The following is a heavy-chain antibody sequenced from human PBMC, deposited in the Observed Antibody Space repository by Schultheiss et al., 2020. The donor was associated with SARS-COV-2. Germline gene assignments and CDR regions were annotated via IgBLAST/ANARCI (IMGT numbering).Heavy chain of an antibody. J-gene: IGHJ3*02. CDR1: GGSISSGGYY. Sequence: LRLSCTVSGGSISSGGYYWSWIRQHPGKGLEWIGYIYYSGSTYYNPSLKSLVTISVDTSKNQFSLKLSSVTAADTAVYYCARSVQLYAFDIWGQGTMVTVSS. V-gene: IGHV4-31*01. CDR2: IYYSGST. CDR3: ARSVQLYAFDI. D-gene: IGHD6-13*01.